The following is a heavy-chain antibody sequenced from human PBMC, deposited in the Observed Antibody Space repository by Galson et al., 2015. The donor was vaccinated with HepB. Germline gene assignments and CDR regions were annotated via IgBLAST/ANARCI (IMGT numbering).Heavy chain of an antibody. CDR3: TRGSYGYGNFDY. CDR2: INGDGTST. V-gene: IGHV3-74*01. J-gene: IGHJ4*02. Sequence: SLRLSCAASGFTFSSDWMHWVRQAPGKRLVWVSRINGDGTSTSNADSVKGRFTISRDNAKNTLYLQMNSLRAEDTAVYYCTRGSYGYGNFDYWGQGTLVTVSS. CDR1: GFTFSSDW. D-gene: IGHD5-18*01.